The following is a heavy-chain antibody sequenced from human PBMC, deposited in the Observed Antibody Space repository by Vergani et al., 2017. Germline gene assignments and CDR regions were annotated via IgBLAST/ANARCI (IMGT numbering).Heavy chain of an antibody. CDR1: GFTSSYYG. CDR3: VKDHPVFDE. V-gene: IGHV3-30*18. J-gene: IGHJ4*02. Sequence: QVHLVESGGGVVRPGRSLRLSCVVSGFTSSYYGMHWVRQAPGKGLEWVAVISYDGTQKYYADSVKGRFTISRDNSKSTLYLEMNSLSAEDTALYHCVKDHPVFDEWGRGTLVSVS. CDR2: ISYDGTQK.